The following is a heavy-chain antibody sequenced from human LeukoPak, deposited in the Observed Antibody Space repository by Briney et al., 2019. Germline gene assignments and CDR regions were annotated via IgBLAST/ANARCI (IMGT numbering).Heavy chain of an antibody. V-gene: IGHV1-2*02. CDR3: ATGLAAYRNFDY. CDR2: INPNSGGT. CDR1: GYTFTGYY. J-gene: IGHJ4*02. D-gene: IGHD1-26*01. Sequence: ALVKVSCKASGYTFTGYYMHWVRQAPGQGLEWMGWINPNSGGTNYAQKFQGRVTMTRDTSISTAYLELSSLKSDDTAVYYCATGLAAYRNFDYWGQGTLVTVSS.